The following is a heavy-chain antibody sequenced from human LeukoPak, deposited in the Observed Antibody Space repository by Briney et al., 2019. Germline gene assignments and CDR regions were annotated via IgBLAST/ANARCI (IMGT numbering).Heavy chain of an antibody. CDR3: ASSKVYCSGGSCFNFDY. CDR1: GGSISSYY. Sequence: KPSETLSLTCTVSGGSISSYYWSWIRQPPGKGLEWIGYIYYSGSTNYNPSLKSRVTISVDTSKNQFSLKLSSVTAADTAVYYCASSKVYCSGGSCFNFDYWGQGTLVTVSS. J-gene: IGHJ4*02. V-gene: IGHV4-59*08. D-gene: IGHD2-15*01. CDR2: IYYSGST.